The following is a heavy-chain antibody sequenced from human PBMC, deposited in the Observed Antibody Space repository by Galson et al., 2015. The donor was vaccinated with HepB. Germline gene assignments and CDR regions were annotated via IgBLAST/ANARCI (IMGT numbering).Heavy chain of an antibody. Sequence: SLRLSCAASGFTFSTYAMQWVRQAPGKGLEWVSVLSYDGSNKYYADSVKGRFTISRDNSKNTLYLQMNSLRPEDTAVYYCARDSTVSGTGYFDYWGQGTLVTVSS. V-gene: IGHV3-30*04. CDR3: ARDSTVSGTGYFDY. CDR2: LSYDGSNK. D-gene: IGHD6-19*01. CDR1: GFTFSTYA. J-gene: IGHJ4*02.